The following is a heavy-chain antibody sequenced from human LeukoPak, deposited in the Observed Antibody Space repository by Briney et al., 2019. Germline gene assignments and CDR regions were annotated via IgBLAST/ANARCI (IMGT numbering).Heavy chain of an antibody. Sequence: SVKVSCKASGGTFSSYAISWVRQAPGQGLEWMGGIIPIFGTANYAQKFQGRVTITTDESTSTAYMELSSLRSEDTAVYYCASIYYNRSGYYYGYFDYWGQGTLVTVSS. CDR2: IIPIFGTA. J-gene: IGHJ4*02. CDR3: ASIYYNRSGYYYGYFDY. D-gene: IGHD3-22*01. CDR1: GGTFSSYA. V-gene: IGHV1-69*05.